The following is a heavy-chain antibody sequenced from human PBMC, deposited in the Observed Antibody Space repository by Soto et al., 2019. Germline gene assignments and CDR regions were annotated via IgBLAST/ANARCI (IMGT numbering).Heavy chain of an antibody. J-gene: IGHJ4*02. CDR2: ITDSGTDT. V-gene: IGHV3-23*01. CDR1: GFTFSTYA. D-gene: IGHD4-17*01. CDR3: VRGLRGQYEY. Sequence: EVQLLESGGGLVQPGGSLRLSCAASGFTFSTYAMAWVRQTPGKGLEWVSSITDSGTDTYYADSVKGRFTLSRDNSKNTLFLQMNSLRAEDTALYYCVRGLRGQYEYWGQGTLVTVSS.